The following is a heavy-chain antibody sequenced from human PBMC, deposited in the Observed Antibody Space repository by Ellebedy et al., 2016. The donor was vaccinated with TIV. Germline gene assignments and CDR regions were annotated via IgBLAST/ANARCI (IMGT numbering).Heavy chain of an antibody. CDR3: ARGGDYDILTGYYYYGMDV. CDR1: GVSIRSYY. J-gene: IGHJ6*02. D-gene: IGHD3-9*01. V-gene: IGHV4-59*01. CDR2: IYYSGST. Sequence: MPSETLSLTCTVSGVSIRSYYWSWIRQPPGKGPEWIGYIYYSGSTNYNPSLKSRVTISVDTAKNQFSLKLSSVTAADTAVYYCARGGDYDILTGYYYYGMDVWGQGTTVTVSS.